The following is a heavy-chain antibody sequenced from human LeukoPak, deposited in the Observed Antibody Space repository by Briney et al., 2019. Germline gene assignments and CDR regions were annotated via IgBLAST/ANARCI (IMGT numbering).Heavy chain of an antibody. CDR1: GYTFTSYD. CDR3: ARGLGSFVYSWYFDL. V-gene: IGHV1-8*01. D-gene: IGHD1-26*01. J-gene: IGHJ2*01. CDR2: TNPNSGNT. Sequence: ASVKVSCKASGYTFTSYDINWVRQATGQGLEWMGWTNPNSGNTGYAQKFQGRVTMTRNTSISTAYMELSSLRSEDTAVYYCARGLGSFVYSWYFDLWGRGTLVTVSS.